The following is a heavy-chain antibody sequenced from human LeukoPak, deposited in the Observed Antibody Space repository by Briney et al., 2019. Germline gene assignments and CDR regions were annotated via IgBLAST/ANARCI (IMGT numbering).Heavy chain of an antibody. Sequence: SVKVSCKASGGTFSSYAISWVRQAPGQGLEWMGGIIPIFGTANYAQKFQGRVTITADESTSTAYMELSSLGSEDTAVYYCARDSAAGNWFDPWGQGTLVTVSS. V-gene: IGHV1-69*13. CDR2: IIPIFGTA. D-gene: IGHD6-13*01. CDR1: GGTFSSYA. J-gene: IGHJ5*02. CDR3: ARDSAAGNWFDP.